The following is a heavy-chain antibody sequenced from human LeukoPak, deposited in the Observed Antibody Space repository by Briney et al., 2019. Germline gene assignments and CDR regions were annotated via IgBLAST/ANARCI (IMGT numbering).Heavy chain of an antibody. CDR2: ISSSSSYI. J-gene: IGHJ4*02. CDR3: ARDLELRYDY. D-gene: IGHD4-17*01. CDR1: GFTFSSYS. Sequence: GGSLRLSCAASGFTFSSYSMNWVRQAPGKGLEWVSAISSSSSYIYYADSVKGRFTISRDNAKNSLYLQMNSLRAEDTAVYYCARDLELRYDYWGQGTLVTVSS. V-gene: IGHV3-21*01.